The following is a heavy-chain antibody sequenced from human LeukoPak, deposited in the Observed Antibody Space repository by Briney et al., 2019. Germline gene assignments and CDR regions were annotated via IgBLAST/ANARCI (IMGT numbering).Heavy chain of an antibody. Sequence: ASVKVSCKASGYTFTSYGISWVRQAPGQGLEWMGWISAYNGNTNYAQKLQGRVTMTTDTSTSTAYMELRSLRSDDTAVYYCARVHCGGDCYSEFDYWGQGTLVTVSS. CDR1: GYTFTSYG. D-gene: IGHD2-21*02. CDR2: ISAYNGNT. CDR3: ARVHCGGDCYSEFDY. J-gene: IGHJ4*02. V-gene: IGHV1-18*01.